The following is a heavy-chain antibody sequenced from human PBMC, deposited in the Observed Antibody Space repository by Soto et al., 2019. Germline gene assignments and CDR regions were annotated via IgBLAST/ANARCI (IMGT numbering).Heavy chain of an antibody. J-gene: IGHJ4*02. CDR2: ISHKSSAI. CDR1: GFTFSNYA. Sequence: EVQLVESGGGLVQPGGSLRLSCAASGFTFSNYAMNWVRQAPGKGLEWVSYISHKSSAIYHSDSVKGRFTISRDNAKNSLEQQRNSLRDEDTAVYDGAREPDTSTTVTIMDKRGQGTLVTVSA. CDR3: AREPDTSTTVTIMDK. D-gene: IGHD4-17*01. V-gene: IGHV3-48*02.